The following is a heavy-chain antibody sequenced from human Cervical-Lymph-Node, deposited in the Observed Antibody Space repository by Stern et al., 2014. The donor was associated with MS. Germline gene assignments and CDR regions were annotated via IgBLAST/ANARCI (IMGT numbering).Heavy chain of an antibody. CDR2: IIPIVGFP. CDR1: GGSFSNSP. CDR3: ATERTSEVTEYFDF. Sequence: QDQLVQSGAEVRKPGSSVRVSCKASGGSFSNSPISWLRQAPGQVFEWMGRIIPIVGFPNYAQKFEGRVTITADKSTSTAYMELSSLTSQDTAIYYCATERTSEVTEYFDFWGHGSLVTVSS. V-gene: IGHV1-69*04. D-gene: IGHD4-23*01. J-gene: IGHJ4*01.